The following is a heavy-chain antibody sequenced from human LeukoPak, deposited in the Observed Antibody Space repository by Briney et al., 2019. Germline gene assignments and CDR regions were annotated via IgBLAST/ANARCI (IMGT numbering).Heavy chain of an antibody. Sequence: PGGSLRLSCSASGFTFTTYGMNWVRQAPGKGLEWVSSISSSSSYIYYADSVKGRFTISRDNAKNSLYLQMNSLRAEDTAVYYCARAGRGGFGRFDYWGQGTLVTVSS. CDR2: ISSSSSYI. V-gene: IGHV3-21*01. J-gene: IGHJ4*02. D-gene: IGHD2-15*01. CDR1: GFTFTTYG. CDR3: ARAGRGGFGRFDY.